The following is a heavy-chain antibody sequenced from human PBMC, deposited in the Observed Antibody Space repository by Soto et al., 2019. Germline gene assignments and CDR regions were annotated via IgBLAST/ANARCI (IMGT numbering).Heavy chain of an antibody. Sequence: SETLSLTCAVSGGSICSSNWWSWVRQPPGKGLEWIGEIYHSGSTNYNPSLKSRVTISVDKSKNQFSLKLSSVTAADTAVYYCARIRTPMVRRVTPKISYFDYWGQGTLVTVSS. CDR1: GGSICSSNW. V-gene: IGHV4-4*02. CDR3: ARIRTPMVRRVTPKISYFDY. CDR2: IYHSGST. D-gene: IGHD3-10*01. J-gene: IGHJ4*02.